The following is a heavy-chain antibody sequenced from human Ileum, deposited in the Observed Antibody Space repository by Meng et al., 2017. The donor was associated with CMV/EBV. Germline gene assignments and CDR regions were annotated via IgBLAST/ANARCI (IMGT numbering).Heavy chain of an antibody. CDR2: IYHDDSTT. V-gene: IGHV3-23*03. CDR1: GFTLSGYA. CDR3: HVGGYDMMYYYGTDV. D-gene: IGHD5-12*01. J-gene: IGHJ6*02. Sequence: GGSLRLSCAASGFTLSGYAMSWVRQAPGKGLEWVSVIYHDDSTTYYADSVKGRFTMSRDISKNTLYLQMNSLRAEDTAVYYCHVGGYDMMYYYGTDVWGQGTTVTVSS.